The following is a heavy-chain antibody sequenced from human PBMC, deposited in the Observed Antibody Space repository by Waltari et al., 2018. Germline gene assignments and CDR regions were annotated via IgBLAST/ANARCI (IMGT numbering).Heavy chain of an antibody. CDR3: ASYRYMDV. J-gene: IGHJ6*03. CDR1: GFTCSSYW. CDR2: INSDGSST. Sequence: EVQLVESGGGFVKPGGSLRLACAAPGFTCSSYWMHWVRQAPGKGTVWVSRINSDGSSTSYADSVKGRFTISRDNAKNTLYLQMNSLRAEDTAVYYCASYRYMDVWGKGTTVTVSS. D-gene: IGHD1-26*01. V-gene: IGHV3-74*01.